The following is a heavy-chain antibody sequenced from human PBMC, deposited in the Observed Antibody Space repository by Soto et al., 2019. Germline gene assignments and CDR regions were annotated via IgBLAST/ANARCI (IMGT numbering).Heavy chain of an antibody. CDR1: GGTFSSYA. CDR2: IIPIFGTA. Sequence: SVKASCKDSGGTFSSYAISWVRQAPGQGLEWMGGIIPIFGTANYAQKFQGRVTITADESTSTAYMELSSLRSDDTAVYYCARRLHKQIDYWGQGTLVTVSS. J-gene: IGHJ4*02. D-gene: IGHD6-25*01. CDR3: ARRLHKQIDY. V-gene: IGHV1-69*13.